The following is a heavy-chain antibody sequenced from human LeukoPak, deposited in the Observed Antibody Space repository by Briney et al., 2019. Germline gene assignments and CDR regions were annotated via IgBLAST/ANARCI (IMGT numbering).Heavy chain of an antibody. CDR3: ARDKGYYDSSGYLKAFDI. J-gene: IGHJ3*02. D-gene: IGHD3-22*01. V-gene: IGHV4-61*01. CDR2: IYYSGST. CDR1: GGSVSSGSYY. Sequence: QPSETLSLTCTVSGGSVSSGSYYWSWIRQPPGKGLEWIGYIYYSGSTNYNPSLKSRVTISVDTSKNQFSLKLSSVTAADTAMYYCARDKGYYDSSGYLKAFDIWGHGTMVTVSS.